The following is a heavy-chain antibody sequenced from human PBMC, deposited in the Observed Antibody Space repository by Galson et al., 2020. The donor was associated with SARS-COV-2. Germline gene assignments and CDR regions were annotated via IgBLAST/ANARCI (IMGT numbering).Heavy chain of an antibody. CDR1: GFTVSRNY. J-gene: IGHJ6*02. CDR2: IYSGGST. CDR3: ARDISDSSGYRALDYYYGMDV. D-gene: IGHD3-22*01. Sequence: GGSLRLSCAASGFTVSRNYMSWVRQAPGKGLEWVSVIYSGGSTYYAASVKGRFTISRDNSKNTLYLQMNSLRAEDTAVYYCARDISDSSGYRALDYYYGMDVWGQGTTVTVSS. V-gene: IGHV3-53*01.